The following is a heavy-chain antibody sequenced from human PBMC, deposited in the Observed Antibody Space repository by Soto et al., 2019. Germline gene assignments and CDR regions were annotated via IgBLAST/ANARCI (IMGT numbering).Heavy chain of an antibody. CDR1: GYTFTGYY. CDR2: INPNSGGT. CDR3: ARERRRSYYDSSGYYYYGAFDI. D-gene: IGHD3-22*01. J-gene: IGHJ3*02. V-gene: IGHV1-2*04. Sequence: ASVKVSCKASGYTFTGYYMHWVRQAPGQGLEWTGWINPNSGGTNYAQKFQGWVTMTRDTSISTAYMELSRLRSDDTAVYYCARERRRSYYDSSGYYYYGAFDIWGQGTMVTVSS.